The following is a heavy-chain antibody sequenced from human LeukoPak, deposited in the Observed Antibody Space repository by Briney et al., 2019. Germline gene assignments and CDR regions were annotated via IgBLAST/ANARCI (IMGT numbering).Heavy chain of an antibody. V-gene: IGHV4-4*02. D-gene: IGHD3-22*01. CDR2: VSLSGLT. Sequence: SGTLSLTCGVSGGSITSTNWWSWVRQPPGQGLEWIGEVSLSGLTNYNPSLKSRVSISADTSKNQFSLKLSSVTAADTAVYYCARGLPDYYDSSGYNVGKFDYWGQGTLVTVSS. CDR3: ARGLPDYYDSSGYNVGKFDY. J-gene: IGHJ4*02. CDR1: GGSITSTNW.